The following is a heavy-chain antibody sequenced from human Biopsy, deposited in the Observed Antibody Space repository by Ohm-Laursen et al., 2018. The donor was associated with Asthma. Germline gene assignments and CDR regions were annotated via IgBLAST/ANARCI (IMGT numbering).Heavy chain of an antibody. CDR1: GGTFNTYV. V-gene: IGHV1-69*13. Sequence: SVKVSCKSLGGTFNTYVIGWGRQAPGQGLEWMGGINSFFGTTTYPQKFQDRVTITADDSTSTVYMELSSLRSEDTAVYYCARKAGSCISRTCYSLDFWGQGTLVTVSS. CDR2: INSFFGTT. CDR3: ARKAGSCISRTCYSLDF. D-gene: IGHD2-2*01. J-gene: IGHJ4*02.